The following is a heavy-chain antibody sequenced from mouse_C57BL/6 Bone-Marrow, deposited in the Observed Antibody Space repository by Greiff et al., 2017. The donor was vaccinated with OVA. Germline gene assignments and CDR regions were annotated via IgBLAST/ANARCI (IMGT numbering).Heavy chain of an antibody. Sequence: QVQLKQSGADLARPGASVKLSCTASGYTFTSYGISWVKQRTGQGLEWIGDIYPSSGNTYYTETFKGKATLTADKSSSTAYMELRSLKSEDSAVYFCARGGSGGYWGQGTTLTVSS. CDR1: GYTFTSYG. D-gene: IGHD1-1*01. CDR2: IYPSSGNT. J-gene: IGHJ2*01. CDR3: ARGGSGGY. V-gene: IGHV1-81*01.